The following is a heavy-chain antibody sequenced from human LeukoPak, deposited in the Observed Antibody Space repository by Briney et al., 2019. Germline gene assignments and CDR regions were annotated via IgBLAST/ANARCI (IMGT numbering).Heavy chain of an antibody. J-gene: IGHJ5*02. Sequence: SVKVSCKASGGTFSSYAISWVRQAPGQGLEWMGGIIPIFGTANYAQKFQGRVTITADKSTSTAYMELSSLRSEDTAVYYCARGQRVLLWFGELLNWFDPWGQGTLVTVSS. CDR2: IIPIFGTA. V-gene: IGHV1-69*06. D-gene: IGHD3-10*01. CDR3: ARGQRVLLWFGELLNWFDP. CDR1: GGTFSSYA.